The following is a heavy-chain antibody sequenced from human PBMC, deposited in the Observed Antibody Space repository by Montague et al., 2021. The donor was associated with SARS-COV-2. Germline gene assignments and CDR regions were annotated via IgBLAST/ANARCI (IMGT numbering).Heavy chain of an antibody. CDR1: GDSISSSSYY. D-gene: IGHD3-10*01. CDR3: ARREDYYGSGSYPN. CDR2: IYYSGST. J-gene: IGHJ4*02. V-gene: IGHV4-39*01. Sequence: SETLSLTCTVSGDSISSSSYYWGWIRQPPGKGLEWIGSIYYSGSTYYNPSLKSRITISVDTSKNQFPLKLSSVTAADTAVYYCARREDYYGSGSYPNWGQGTLVTVSS.